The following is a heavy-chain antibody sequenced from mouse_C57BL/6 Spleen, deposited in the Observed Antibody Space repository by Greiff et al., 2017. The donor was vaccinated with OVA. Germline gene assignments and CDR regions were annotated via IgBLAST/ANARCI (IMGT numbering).Heavy chain of an antibody. CDR1: GFSLTSYG. D-gene: IGHD2-1*01. CDR2: IWSGGST. Sequence: VMLVESGPGLVQPSQSLSITCTVSGFSLTSYGVHWVRQPPGKGLEWLGVIWSGGSTDYNAAFISRLSISKDNSKSQVFFKMNSLQADDTAIYYCAKKRGNGNYPYYYAMDYWGQGTSVTVSS. CDR3: AKKRGNGNYPYYYAMDY. J-gene: IGHJ4*01. V-gene: IGHV2-4*01.